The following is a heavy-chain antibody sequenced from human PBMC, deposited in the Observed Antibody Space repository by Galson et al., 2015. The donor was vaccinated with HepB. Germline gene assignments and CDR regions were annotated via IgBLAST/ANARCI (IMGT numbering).Heavy chain of an antibody. CDR2: ISAPGGGR. CDR3: ARTELLTSGYRFDP. Sequence: SLRLSCAASGFNFSTYAMSWVRQAPGKGLEWVSSISAPGGGRYYADSVKGRFAISRDNSKNTLELEMNSLRVEDTAVYFCARTELLTSGYRFDPWGQGILLTVSS. CDR1: GFNFSTYA. V-gene: IGHV3-23*01. J-gene: IGHJ5*02. D-gene: IGHD3-3*01.